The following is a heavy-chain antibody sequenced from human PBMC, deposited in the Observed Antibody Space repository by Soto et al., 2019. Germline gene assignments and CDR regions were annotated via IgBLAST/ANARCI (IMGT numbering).Heavy chain of an antibody. Sequence: ASVKVSCKASGYTFTSYGISWVRQAPGQGLEWMGWISAYNGNTNYAQKLQGRVTMTTDTSTSTAYMELRSLRSDDTAVYYCARGGRHVGASGWQQNKNYYYYGMDVWGQGTTVTVSS. CDR2: ISAYNGNT. J-gene: IGHJ6*02. CDR1: GYTFTSYG. CDR3: ARGGRHVGASGWQQNKNYYYYGMDV. V-gene: IGHV1-18*01. D-gene: IGHD6-19*01.